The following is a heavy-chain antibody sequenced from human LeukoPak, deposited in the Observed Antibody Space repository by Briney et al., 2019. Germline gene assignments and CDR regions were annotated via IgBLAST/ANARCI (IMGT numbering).Heavy chain of an antibody. Sequence: GGSLRLSCAASGFTFSSYGMHWVRQAPGKGLEWVAFIRYDGSNQYYADSVKGRFTISRDNSKNTLYLQMNSLRAEDTAVYYCAKDGYCSGGSCYSWNYYYYGMDVWGQGTTVTVSS. D-gene: IGHD2-15*01. V-gene: IGHV3-30*02. CDR1: GFTFSSYG. J-gene: IGHJ6*02. CDR2: IRYDGSNQ. CDR3: AKDGYCSGGSCYSWNYYYYGMDV.